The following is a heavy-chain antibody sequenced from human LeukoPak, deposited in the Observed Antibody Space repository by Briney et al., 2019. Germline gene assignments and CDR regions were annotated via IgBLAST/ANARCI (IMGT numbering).Heavy chain of an antibody. CDR1: GGSISNTNYY. CDR2: IYYTGTT. V-gene: IGHV4-39*07. J-gene: IGHJ4*02. Sequence: SETLSLTCTVSGGSISNTNYYWAWIRQPPGRGLEWIGSIYYTGTTFDNPSLKSRVTLSVDTSRNQFSLRLTSVTAADTAFYYCAREEYSSDWYGHDSWGQGTLVTVSS. CDR3: AREEYSSDWYGHDS. D-gene: IGHD6-13*01.